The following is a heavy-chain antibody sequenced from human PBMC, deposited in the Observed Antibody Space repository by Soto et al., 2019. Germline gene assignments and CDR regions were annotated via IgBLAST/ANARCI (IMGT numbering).Heavy chain of an antibody. D-gene: IGHD3-22*01. J-gene: IGHJ4*02. CDR1: GFTFRSYA. Sequence: PGGSLRLSCAASGFTFRSYAMSWVRQAPGKGLEWVSAISGSGGSTYYADSVKGRFTISRDNSKNTLYLQMNSLRAEDTAVYYCAKPDSSGYLYYFDYWGQGTLVTVSS. CDR2: ISGSGGST. CDR3: AKPDSSGYLYYFDY. V-gene: IGHV3-23*01.